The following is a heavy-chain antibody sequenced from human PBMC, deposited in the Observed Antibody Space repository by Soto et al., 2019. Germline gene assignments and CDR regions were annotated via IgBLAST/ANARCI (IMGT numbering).Heavy chain of an antibody. CDR2: INHSGST. D-gene: IGHD1-1*01. CDR1: GGSFSGYC. Sequence: PSEPLSLTCAVYGGSFSGYCWSWIRQPPGKGLEWIGEINHSGSTNYNPSLKSRVTISVDTSKNQFSLKLSSVTAADTAVYYCARGSHRTGTDIGNGDYWYFDLWGRGTLVTVSS. V-gene: IGHV4-34*01. J-gene: IGHJ2*01. CDR3: ARGSHRTGTDIGNGDYWYFDL.